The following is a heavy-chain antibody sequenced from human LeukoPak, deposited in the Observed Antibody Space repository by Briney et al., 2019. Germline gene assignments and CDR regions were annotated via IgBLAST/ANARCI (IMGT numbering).Heavy chain of an antibody. Sequence: SGTLSLTCTVSGGSISTYYWSWIRQPPGKGLEWIGYIHYSGSTNYNPSLKSRVTVSLDTSKNQFSLNLYSMTAADTAVYYCARFPRVDSSHHWGQGALVTVSS. J-gene: IGHJ5*02. CDR2: IHYSGST. CDR1: GGSISTYY. CDR3: ARFPRVDSSHH. V-gene: IGHV4-59*08. D-gene: IGHD3-3*01.